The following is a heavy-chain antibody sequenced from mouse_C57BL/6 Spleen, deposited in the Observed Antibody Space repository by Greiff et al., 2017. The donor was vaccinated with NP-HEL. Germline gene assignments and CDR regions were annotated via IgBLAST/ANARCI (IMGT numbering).Heavy chain of an antibody. V-gene: IGHV1-66*01. CDR2: IYPGSGNT. D-gene: IGHD1-1*01. Sequence: VKLLESGPELVKPGASVKISCKASGYSFTSYYIHWVKQRPGQGLEWIGWIYPGSGNTKYNEKFKGKATLTADTSSSTAYMQLSSLTSEDSAVYYCARGIYYYEGYAMDYWGQGTSVTVSS. J-gene: IGHJ4*01. CDR3: ARGIYYYEGYAMDY. CDR1: GYSFTSYY.